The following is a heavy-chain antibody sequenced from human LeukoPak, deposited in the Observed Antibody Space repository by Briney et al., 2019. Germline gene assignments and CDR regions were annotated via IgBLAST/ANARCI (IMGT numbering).Heavy chain of an antibody. V-gene: IGHV3-30-3*01. D-gene: IGHD6-19*01. CDR2: ISYGGSNK. Sequence: GGSLRLSCAASGFTFSSYAMHWVRQAPGKGLEWVAVISYGGSNKYYADSVKGRFTISRDNSKNTLYLQMNSLRAEDTAVYYCARDRSPSSGWFDYWGQGTLVTVSS. CDR3: ARDRSPSSGWFDY. CDR1: GFTFSSYA. J-gene: IGHJ4*02.